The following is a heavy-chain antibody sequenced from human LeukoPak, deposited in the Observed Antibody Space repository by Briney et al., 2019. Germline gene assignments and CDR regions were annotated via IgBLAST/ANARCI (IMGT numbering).Heavy chain of an antibody. D-gene: IGHD6-19*01. Sequence: GGSLRLSCAAPAFSFSNYNMNWVRQAPGKGLEWVSYISGSGTNTYYADSVKGRFTISRDNAKNSLSLQMNSLGAEDTAIYYCAREAVPGGRGDTFDIWGQGTMVTVSS. V-gene: IGHV3-48*04. J-gene: IGHJ3*02. CDR2: ISGSGTNT. CDR1: AFSFSNYN. CDR3: AREAVPGGRGDTFDI.